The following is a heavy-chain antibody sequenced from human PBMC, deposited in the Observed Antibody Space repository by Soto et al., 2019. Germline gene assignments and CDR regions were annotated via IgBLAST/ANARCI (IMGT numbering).Heavy chain of an antibody. V-gene: IGHV4-31*03. CDR2: ISYGGST. CDR1: VASISNNGYY. J-gene: IGHJ4*02. D-gene: IGHD5-12*01. Sequence: PSETLSLTCTVSVASISNNGYYWSWIRQHPGKGLEWIGYISYGGSTFYNPSLKSRLTMSLDTSKNQFSLKLNSVTAADTAVYYCARGSGYERDFDYWGQGTLVTVSS. CDR3: ARGSGYERDFDY.